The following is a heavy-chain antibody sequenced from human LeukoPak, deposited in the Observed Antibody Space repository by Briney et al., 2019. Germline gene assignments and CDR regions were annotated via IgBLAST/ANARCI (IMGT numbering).Heavy chain of an antibody. D-gene: IGHD5-12*01. CDR3: ATSSGWLPDR. J-gene: IGHJ4*02. CDR1: GGSISSNY. CDR2: IYYSGST. V-gene: IGHV4-59*01. Sequence: SETLSLTCTVSGGSISSNYWSWIRQSPGKGLEWIGNIYYSGSTNYNPSLKSRVTISVDTSKKQFSLRLDSLTAADAAVYYSATSSGWLPDRWGQGTLVTVSS.